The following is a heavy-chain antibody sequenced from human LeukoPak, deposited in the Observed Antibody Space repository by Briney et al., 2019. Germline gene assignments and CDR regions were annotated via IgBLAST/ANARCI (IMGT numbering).Heavy chain of an antibody. V-gene: IGHV4-4*07. CDR3: ARDRGTWNDDGFDY. D-gene: IGHD1-1*01. J-gene: IGHJ4*02. CDR2: IYISGST. CDR1: GGSISSYY. Sequence: SETLSLTCTVSGGSISSYYWSWIRQPPGKGLEWIGRIYISGSTNYNPSLKSRVTMSVDTSKNQFSLKLSSVTAADTAVYYCARDRGTWNDDGFDYWGQGTLVTVSS.